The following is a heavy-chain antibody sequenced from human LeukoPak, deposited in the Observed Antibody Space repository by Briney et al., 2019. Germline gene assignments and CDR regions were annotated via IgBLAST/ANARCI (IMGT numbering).Heavy chain of an antibody. J-gene: IGHJ4*02. V-gene: IGHV3-30-3*01. CDR3: ARGNAGNFDY. CDR2: ISYDGSNK. Sequence: PGGSLRLSCAASGFTFSSYAVHWVRQAPGKGLEWVAVISYDGSNKYYADSVKGRFTISRDNSKNTLYLQMNSLRAEDTAVYYCARGNAGNFDYWGQGTLVTVSS. D-gene: IGHD2-2*01. CDR1: GFTFSSYA.